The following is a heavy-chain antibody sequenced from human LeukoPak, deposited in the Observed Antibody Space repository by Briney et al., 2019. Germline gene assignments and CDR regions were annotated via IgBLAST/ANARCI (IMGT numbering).Heavy chain of an antibody. J-gene: IGHJ4*02. CDR1: GGSISSYY. CDR2: IYYSGST. Sequence: PSETLSLTCTVSGGSISSYYWSWIRQPPGKGLEWIGYIYYSGSTNYNPSLKSRVTISVDTSKNQFSLKLSSVTAADMAVSCCTRHTRWLPFDYWGQGTLVTVSS. D-gene: IGHD5-24*01. CDR3: TRHTRWLPFDY. V-gene: IGHV4-59*08.